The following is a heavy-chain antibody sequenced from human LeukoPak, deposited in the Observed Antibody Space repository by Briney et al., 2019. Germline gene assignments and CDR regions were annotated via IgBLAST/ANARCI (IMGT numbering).Heavy chain of an antibody. D-gene: IGHD4-23*01. J-gene: IGHJ4*02. V-gene: IGHV4-31*03. CDR1: GGSISSGGYY. CDR3: ARQSDGGNWIDY. Sequence: KASETLSLTCTVSGGSISSGGYYWSWIRQPPGKGLEWIGYTYYSGGTYYNPSLKSRVTISVDTSKNQFSLKLSSVTAADTAVYYCARQSDGGNWIDYWGQGTLVTVSS. CDR2: TYYSGGT.